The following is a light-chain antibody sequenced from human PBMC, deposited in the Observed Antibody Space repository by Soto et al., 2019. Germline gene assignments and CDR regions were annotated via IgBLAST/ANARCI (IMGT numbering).Light chain of an antibody. V-gene: IGKV1-5*01. J-gene: IGKJ1*01. Sequence: DIQMTQSPSTLSASVGDRVTITCRASQSINAWLAWYQQKPGKAPKLLIYGVSTLDSGVPSRFSGSASGTEFTLTISSLDSDDFATYYCQQYHRYSTFGQGTKVDIK. CDR1: QSINAW. CDR3: QQYHRYST. CDR2: GVS.